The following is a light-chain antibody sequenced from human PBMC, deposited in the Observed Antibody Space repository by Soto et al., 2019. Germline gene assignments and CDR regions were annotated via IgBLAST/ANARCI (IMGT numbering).Light chain of an antibody. J-gene: IGLJ1*01. CDR3: TSYAGGNNV. CDR1: SSDVGGYNY. V-gene: IGLV2-8*01. CDR2: EVN. Sequence: QSVLTQPPSASGSPGQSVTISCTGTSSDVGGYNYVSWYQQHPGKVPKLMVYEVNKRPSGVPYRFSGSKSGNTASLTVSGLQAEDEADYYCTSYAGGNNVFGAGTKLTVL.